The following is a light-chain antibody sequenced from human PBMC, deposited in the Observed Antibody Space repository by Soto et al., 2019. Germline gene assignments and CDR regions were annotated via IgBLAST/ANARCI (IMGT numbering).Light chain of an antibody. CDR1: SSDVGGYNY. CDR2: EVS. J-gene: IGLJ1*01. CDR3: SSYTSSSTYV. V-gene: IGLV2-14*01. Sequence: QSVLTQPASVSGSPGQSITISCTGTSSDVGGYNYVSWYQQHPGKAPKLMIFEVSSRPPGVSNRFSGSKSGNTASLTISGLQAEDEADYYCSSYTSSSTYVFGTGTQLTVL.